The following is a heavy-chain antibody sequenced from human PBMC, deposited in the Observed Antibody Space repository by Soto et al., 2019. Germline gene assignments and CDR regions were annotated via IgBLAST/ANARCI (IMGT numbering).Heavy chain of an antibody. CDR3: AKLRGFNYGYILD. CDR1: GFSFSNYA. Sequence: EVQLLESGGGLVQPGASLRLSCAASGFSFSNYAMIWVRQAPGKGLEWVSGVSGSGGSTYYADSVKGRFTISRDNSKNTLYLQMNNLRAEDTAVYYCAKLRGFNYGYILDWGQGTLVTVSS. V-gene: IGHV3-23*01. J-gene: IGHJ4*02. D-gene: IGHD5-18*01. CDR2: VSGSGGST.